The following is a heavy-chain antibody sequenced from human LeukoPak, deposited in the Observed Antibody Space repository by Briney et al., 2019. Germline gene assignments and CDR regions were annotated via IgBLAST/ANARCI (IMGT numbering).Heavy chain of an antibody. CDR1: GGSISSSSYY. V-gene: IGHV4-39*01. CDR2: IYYSGST. CDR3: ARKDSVPSGSYFPAPATFDY. Sequence: SETLSLTCTVSGGSISSSSYYWGWIRQPPGKGLEWIGSIYYSGSTYYNPSLKSRVTISVDTSENQFSLKLSSVTAADTAVYYCARKDSVPSGSYFPAPATFDYWGQGTLVTVSS. J-gene: IGHJ4*02. D-gene: IGHD1-26*01.